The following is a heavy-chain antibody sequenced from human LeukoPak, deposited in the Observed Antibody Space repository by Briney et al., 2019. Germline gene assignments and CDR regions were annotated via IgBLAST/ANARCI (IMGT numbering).Heavy chain of an antibody. V-gene: IGHV3-7*01. CDR3: ARGVQGFYYFDY. CDR2: IKQDGSEK. Sequence: GGSLRLSCAASGFTFSSYWMSWVRQVPGKGLEWVANIKQDGSEKYYVDSVKGRFTNSRDNAKKSLYLQMNSLRGEDTAVYYCARGVQGFYYFDYWGQGTLVTVSS. CDR1: GFTFSSYW. J-gene: IGHJ4*02. D-gene: IGHD3/OR15-3a*01.